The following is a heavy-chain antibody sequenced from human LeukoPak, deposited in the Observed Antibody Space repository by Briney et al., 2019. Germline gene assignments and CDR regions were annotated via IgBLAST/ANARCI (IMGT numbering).Heavy chain of an antibody. CDR1: GFIFSDHY. J-gene: IGHJ3*02. CDR2: ISTSGSYT. D-gene: IGHD5-12*01. V-gene: IGHV3-11*05. Sequence: KPGGSLGLSCAASGFIFSDHYMSWIRQAPGKGLEWVSYISTSGSYTNYADSVKGRFTISRDNAKNSLYLQMNSLRADDTAMYYCAKEGYSGYYAFDIWGQGTMVTVSS. CDR3: AKEGYSGYYAFDI.